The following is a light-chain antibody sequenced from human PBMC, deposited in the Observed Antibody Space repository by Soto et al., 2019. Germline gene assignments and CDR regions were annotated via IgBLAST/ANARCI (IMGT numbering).Light chain of an antibody. Sequence: EIVLTQSPGTLSLSPGERATLSCRASQSVSNNYLAWYQQKPGQAPRLLIYGASTRATGIPARFSGSGSGTEFTLTISSLQSEDFAVYYCQQYNNWPSLTFGGGTKVDIK. CDR3: QQYNNWPSLT. CDR1: QSVSNN. J-gene: IGKJ4*01. CDR2: GAS. V-gene: IGKV3-15*01.